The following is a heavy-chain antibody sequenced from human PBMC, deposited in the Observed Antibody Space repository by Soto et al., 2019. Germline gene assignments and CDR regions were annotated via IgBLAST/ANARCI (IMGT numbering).Heavy chain of an antibody. V-gene: IGHV3-74*01. D-gene: IGHD2-2*01. Sequence: EVQLVESGGGLVQPGGSLRLSCAASGFTFSSYWMHWVRQAPGKGLVWVSRINSDGSSTSYADSVKGRFTISRDNAKNTLYLQMNSLRAEDTAVYYCARAAKWYCSSTSCYGGVYFDYWGQGTLVTVSS. CDR1: GFTFSSYW. CDR2: INSDGSST. J-gene: IGHJ4*02. CDR3: ARAAKWYCSSTSCYGGVYFDY.